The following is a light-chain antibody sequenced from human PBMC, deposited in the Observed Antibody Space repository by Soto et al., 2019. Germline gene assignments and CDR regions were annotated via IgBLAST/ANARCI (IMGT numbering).Light chain of an antibody. CDR1: SSTVGGLNV. V-gene: IGLV2-23*01. CDR3: CSYVGATTYV. J-gene: IGLJ1*01. CDR2: EGI. Sequence: QSALTQPASVSGSPGQSITISCTRTSSTVGGLNVVSWYQQHPGKAPKVIIYEGIKRPSGVSNRFSGSNSGSTASLTISGLQAEDEADYYCCSYVGATTYVFGTGTKVTVL.